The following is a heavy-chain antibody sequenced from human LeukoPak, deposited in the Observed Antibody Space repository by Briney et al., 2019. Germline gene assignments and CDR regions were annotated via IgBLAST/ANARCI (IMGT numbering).Heavy chain of an antibody. V-gene: IGHV3-15*01. Sequence: PGGSLRLSCAASGFTFSSYSMNWVRQAPGKGLEWVGRIKSKTDGGTTDYAAPVKGRFTISRDDPKNTLYLQMNSLKTEDTAVYYCITGVGRTDFDYWGQGTLVTVSS. CDR2: IKSKTDGGTT. CDR3: ITGVGRTDFDY. J-gene: IGHJ4*02. D-gene: IGHD1-26*01. CDR1: GFTFSSYS.